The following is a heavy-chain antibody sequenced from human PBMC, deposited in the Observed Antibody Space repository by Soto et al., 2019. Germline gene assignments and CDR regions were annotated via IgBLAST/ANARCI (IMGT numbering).Heavy chain of an antibody. J-gene: IGHJ6*02. D-gene: IGHD1-7*01. V-gene: IGHV4-4*02. CDR3: ARAPGSNWNYVIYYYYYGMDV. CDR2: IYHSGST. CDR1: GGSISSSNW. Sequence: LEALSLTCAVSGGSISSSNWWSWVRQPPGKGLEWIGEIYHSGSTNYNPSLKSRVTISVDKSKNQFSLKLSSVTAADTAVYYCARAPGSNWNYVIYYYYYGMDVWGQGTTVTVSS.